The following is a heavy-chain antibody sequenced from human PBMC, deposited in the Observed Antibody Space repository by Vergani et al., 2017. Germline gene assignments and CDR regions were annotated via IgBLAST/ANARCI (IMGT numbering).Heavy chain of an antibody. V-gene: IGHV3-11*01. J-gene: IGHJ3*02. D-gene: IGHD3-3*01. CDR3: AGRPYYDFWSGYLGDAFDI. CDR1: GFTFSDYY. CDR2: ISSSGSTI. Sequence: QVQLVESGGGLVKPGGSLRLSCAASGFTFSDYYMSWIRQAPGKGLEWVSYISSSGSTIYYANSVKGRFTISRDNAKNSLYLQMNSLRAKDTAVYYCAGRPYYDFWSGYLGDAFDIWGQGTMVTVSS.